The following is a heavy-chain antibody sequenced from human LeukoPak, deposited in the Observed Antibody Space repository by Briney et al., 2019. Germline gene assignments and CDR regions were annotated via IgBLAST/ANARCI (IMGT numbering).Heavy chain of an antibody. Sequence: PSETLSLTCVVYGGSFSGYYWSWIRQPPGRGLEWIGEINHSGSTNYNPSLKSRVTISVDTSKNQFSLKLSSVTAADTAVYYCARRGTVTTERFDYWGQGTLVTVSS. J-gene: IGHJ4*02. CDR2: INHSGST. D-gene: IGHD4-11*01. CDR1: GGSFSGYY. V-gene: IGHV4-34*01. CDR3: ARRGTVTTERFDY.